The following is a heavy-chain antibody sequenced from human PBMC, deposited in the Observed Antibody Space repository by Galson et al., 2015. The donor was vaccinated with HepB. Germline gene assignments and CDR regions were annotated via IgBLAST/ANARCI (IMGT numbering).Heavy chain of an antibody. V-gene: IGHV3-48*03. D-gene: IGHD4-17*01. CDR3: ATEYFYGDYASYFDY. Sequence: SLRLSCAASGFSFSTYEMHWVRQAPGKGLEWVPYISSSGYTIYYADSVKGRFTISRDNAKNSLYLQMNSLRAEDTAVYYCATEYFYGDYASYFDYWGQGTLVTVSS. J-gene: IGHJ4*02. CDR2: ISSSGYTI. CDR1: GFSFSTYE.